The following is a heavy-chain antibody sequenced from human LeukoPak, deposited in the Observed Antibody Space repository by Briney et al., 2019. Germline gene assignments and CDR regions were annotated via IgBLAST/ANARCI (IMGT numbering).Heavy chain of an antibody. CDR2: IYYSGST. Sequence: SETLSLTCTVSGGSVSSGSYYWSWIRQPPGKGLEWIGYIYYSGSTNYNPSLKSRVTISVDTSKNQISLKLSSVTAADTAVYYCARVYDSSGYYYLPAFDIWGQGTMVTVSS. CDR1: GGSVSSGSYY. V-gene: IGHV4-61*01. D-gene: IGHD3-22*01. CDR3: ARVYDSSGYYYLPAFDI. J-gene: IGHJ3*02.